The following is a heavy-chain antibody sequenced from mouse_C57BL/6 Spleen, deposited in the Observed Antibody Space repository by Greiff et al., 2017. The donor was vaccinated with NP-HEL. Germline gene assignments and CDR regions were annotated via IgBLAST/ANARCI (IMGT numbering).Heavy chain of an antibody. V-gene: IGHV1-69*01. J-gene: IGHJ2*01. D-gene: IGHD2-3*01. CDR1: GYTFTSYW. CDR3: ARSQAGIGYYGYFDY. Sequence: VQLQQSGAELVMPGASVKLSCKASGYTFTSYWMHWVKQRPGQGLEWIGEIDPSDSYTNYNHKFKGKSTLTVDKSSRTAYMQLSSLTFDDSAVYYCARSQAGIGYYGYFDYWGQGTTLTVSS. CDR2: IDPSDSYT.